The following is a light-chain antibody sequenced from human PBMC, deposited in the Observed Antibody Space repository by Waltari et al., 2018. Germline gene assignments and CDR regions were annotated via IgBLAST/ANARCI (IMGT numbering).Light chain of an antibody. CDR3: CSYAGSATWV. CDR1: SSDVGRYNL. Sequence: QSALTPPASVSGSPGQSITISCTGTSSDVGRYNLVSWYQQHPGKAPKVMIYEGSKRPSGVSNRFSGSKSGNTASLTISGLQAEDEADYYCCSYAGSATWVFGGGTKLTVL. CDR2: EGS. V-gene: IGLV2-23*01. J-gene: IGLJ2*01.